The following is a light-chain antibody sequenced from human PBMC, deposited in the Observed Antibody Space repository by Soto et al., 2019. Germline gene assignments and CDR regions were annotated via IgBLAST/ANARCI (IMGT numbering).Light chain of an antibody. Sequence: QSVLTQPASVSGSPGQSITISCTGTRSDVGSYGLVSWYQQHPGKTPKLIIYEVSKRPSGISNRFSGSKAGNTASLTISGLQAEDEADYYCCSYAGGSTVFGTGTKLTVL. V-gene: IGLV2-23*02. CDR3: CSYAGGSTV. CDR1: RSDVGSYGL. CDR2: EVS. J-gene: IGLJ1*01.